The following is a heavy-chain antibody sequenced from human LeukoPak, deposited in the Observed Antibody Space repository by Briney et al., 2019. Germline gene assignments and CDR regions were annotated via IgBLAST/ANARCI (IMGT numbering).Heavy chain of an antibody. CDR3: PKDYYDSSGYYHAWYSDL. D-gene: IGHD3-22*01. V-gene: IGHV3-30*02. CDR1: GFTFSSDG. J-gene: IGHJ2*01. CDR2: IRYDGSNK. Sequence: GGSLRLSCAASGFTFSSDGMHWVRQAPGKGLEWVAFIRYDGSNKYYADPVKGRFTISRDNSKNTLYLQMNSLRAEDTAVYYCPKDYYDSSGYYHAWYSDLWGRGTLVTVSS.